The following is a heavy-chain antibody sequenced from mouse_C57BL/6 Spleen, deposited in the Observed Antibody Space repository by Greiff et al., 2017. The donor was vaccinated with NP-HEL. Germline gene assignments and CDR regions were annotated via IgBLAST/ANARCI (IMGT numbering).Heavy chain of an antibody. CDR2: INPNNGGT. Sequence: SGPELVKPGASVKIPCKASGYTFTDYNMDWVKQSHGKSLEWIGDINPNNGGTIYNQKFKGKATLTVDKSSSTAYMELRSLTSEDTAVYYCARMDDGYYNYWGQGTTLTVSS. CDR1: GYTFTDYN. J-gene: IGHJ2*01. V-gene: IGHV1-18*01. CDR3: ARMDDGYYNY. D-gene: IGHD2-3*01.